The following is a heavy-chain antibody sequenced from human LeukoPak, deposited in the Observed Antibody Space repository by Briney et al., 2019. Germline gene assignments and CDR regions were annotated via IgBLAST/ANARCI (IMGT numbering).Heavy chain of an antibody. D-gene: IGHD2-2*01. CDR2: ISSSSSYI. CDR3: AREIVPAAPTGDYFDY. J-gene: IGHJ4*02. Sequence: GGSLRLSCAASGFTFSSYSMNWIRQAPGKGLEWVSSISSSSSYIYYADSVKGRFTISRDNAKNSLYLQMNSLRAEDTAVYYCAREIVPAAPTGDYFDYWGQGTLVTVSS. CDR1: GFTFSSYS. V-gene: IGHV3-21*01.